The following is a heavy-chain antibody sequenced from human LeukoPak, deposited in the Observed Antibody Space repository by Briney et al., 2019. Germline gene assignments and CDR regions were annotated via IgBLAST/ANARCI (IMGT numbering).Heavy chain of an antibody. CDR3: ARDLDY. CDR1: EFTVSSNY. CDR2: IYSGGST. J-gene: IGHJ4*02. V-gene: IGHV3-66*01. Sequence: GGSLRLSCAASEFTVSSNYMSWVRQAPGKGLEWVSVIYSGGSTYYADSVKGRFTISRDNSKNTLYLQMNSLRAEDTAVNYCARDLDYWGQGTLVTVSS.